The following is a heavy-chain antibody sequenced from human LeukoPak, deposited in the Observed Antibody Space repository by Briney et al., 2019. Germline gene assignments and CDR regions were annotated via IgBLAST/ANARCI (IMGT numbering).Heavy chain of an antibody. Sequence: ASVKVSCKASGYTFTSYDINWVRQATGQGLEWMGWMNPNSGNTGYAQKFQGRVTITRNTSISTAYMELSSLRSEDTAVYYCARAPDQYSPEAFDIWGQGTMVTVSS. CDR1: GYTFTSYD. V-gene: IGHV1-8*03. CDR2: MNPNSGNT. J-gene: IGHJ3*02. D-gene: IGHD2-21*01. CDR3: ARAPDQYSPEAFDI.